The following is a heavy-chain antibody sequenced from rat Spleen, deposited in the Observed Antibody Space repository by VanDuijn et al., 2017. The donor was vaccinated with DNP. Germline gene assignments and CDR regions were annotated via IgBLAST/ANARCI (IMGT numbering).Heavy chain of an antibody. CDR2: ISYDGSDT. V-gene: IGHV5-7*01. CDR3: ARQDLLLQWDYFDY. J-gene: IGHJ2*01. Sequence: EVQLAESGGGLVQPGRSLKLSCAASGFTFSDYYMAWVRQAPTKGLEWVATISYDGSDTYYRDSVKGRFTISRDNAKSTLYLQMDSLRSEDTATYYCARQDLLLQWDYFDYWGQGVMVTVSS. D-gene: IGHD1-1*01. CDR1: GFTFSDYY.